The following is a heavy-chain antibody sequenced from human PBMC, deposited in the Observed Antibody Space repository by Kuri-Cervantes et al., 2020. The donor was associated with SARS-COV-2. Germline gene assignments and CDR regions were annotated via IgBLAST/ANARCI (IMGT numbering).Heavy chain of an antibody. CDR1: GGSISSYY. J-gene: IGHJ4*02. V-gene: IGHV4-59*12. CDR2: IYYSGST. D-gene: IGHD1-26*01. CDR3: ARGGAIFDY. Sequence: ESLKISRTVSGGSISSYYWSWIRQPPGKGLEWIGYIYYSGSTNYNPSLKSRVTISVDTSKNQFSLKLSSVTAADTAVYYCARGGAIFDYWGQGTLVTVSS.